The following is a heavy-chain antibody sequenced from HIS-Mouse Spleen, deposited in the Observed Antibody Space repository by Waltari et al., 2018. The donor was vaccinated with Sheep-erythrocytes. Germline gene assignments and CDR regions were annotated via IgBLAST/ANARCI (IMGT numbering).Heavy chain of an antibody. CDR3: ARGPVLRFLEWLPTDAFDI. V-gene: IGHV5-51*01. CDR2: IYPGDSDT. J-gene: IGHJ3*02. Sequence: SCKGSGYSFTSYWIGWVRQMPGKGLEWMGIIYPGDSDTRYSPSFQGQVTISADKSISTAYLQWSSLKASDTAMYYCARGPVLRFLEWLPTDAFDIWGQGTMVTVSS. CDR1: GYSFTSYW. D-gene: IGHD3-3*01.